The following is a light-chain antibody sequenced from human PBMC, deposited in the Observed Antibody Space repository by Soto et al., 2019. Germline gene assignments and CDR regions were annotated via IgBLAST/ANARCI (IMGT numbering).Light chain of an antibody. CDR1: QSVLYSSNNKNY. V-gene: IGKV4-1*01. CDR2: WAS. CDR3: QQYYRTPLT. Sequence: DIVMTQSPDSLAVSLGERATINCKSSQSVLYSSNNKNYLAWYQQKPGQPPKLLIYWASTRESGVPDRFSGSGSGTDFTLTISSLLAEDVAVYYCQQYYRTPLTFGGGTKVEIK. J-gene: IGKJ4*01.